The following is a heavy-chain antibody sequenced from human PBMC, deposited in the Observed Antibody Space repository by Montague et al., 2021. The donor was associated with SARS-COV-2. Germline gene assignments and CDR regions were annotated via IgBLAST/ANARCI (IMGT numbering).Heavy chain of an antibody. J-gene: IGHJ4*02. CDR2: SYHSGTT. V-gene: IGHV4-38-2*02. CDR3: ARAPYYGPGKPYQFDY. Sequence: SETLSLTCTVSGYSINSNYYWGWIRQPPWKGLEWIGCSYHSGTTXYHPARKSRVTISLDTSNNHFSLKVTSVTAADTAVYYCARAPYYGPGKPYQFDYWGRGTLVTVSS. D-gene: IGHD3-10*01. CDR1: GYSINSNYY.